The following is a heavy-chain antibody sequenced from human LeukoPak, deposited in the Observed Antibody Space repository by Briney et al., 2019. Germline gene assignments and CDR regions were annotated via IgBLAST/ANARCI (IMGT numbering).Heavy chain of an antibody. CDR2: ISAYNGNT. D-gene: IGHD6-13*01. CDR1: GYTFTSYG. V-gene: IGHV1-18*01. J-gene: IGHJ4*02. CDR3: ARDLLIIAAASPLEY. Sequence: ASVKVSCKASGYTFTSYGISWVRQAPGQGLEWMGWISAYNGNTNYAQKLQGRVTMTTDTSTSTAYMELRSLRSDDTAVYYCARDLLIIAAASPLEYWGQGTLVTVSS.